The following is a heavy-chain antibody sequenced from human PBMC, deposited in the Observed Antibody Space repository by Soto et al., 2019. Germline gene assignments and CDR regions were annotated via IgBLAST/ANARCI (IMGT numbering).Heavy chain of an antibody. CDR3: ARQVYDSSGFDY. D-gene: IGHD3-22*01. CDR1: GFTFSSYD. Sequence: QVQLVESGGGVVQPGRSLRLSCAASGFTFSSYDMHWVRQAPGKGLEWVAVISYDGSNNYYADSLKGRFTISRDNSKNTLYLQLNSLRAEETAVYYCARQVYDSSGFDYWGQGALVSVSS. J-gene: IGHJ4*02. V-gene: IGHV3-30*03. CDR2: ISYDGSNN.